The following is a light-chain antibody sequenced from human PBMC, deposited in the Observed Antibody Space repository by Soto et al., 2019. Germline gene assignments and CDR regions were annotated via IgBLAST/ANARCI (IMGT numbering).Light chain of an antibody. Sequence: DVQMTQSPSTLSASLGDRVTITCRASQTINKWLAWYQQKPGKAPKLLIHRASILESEVPSRFSGSGSGTDFTLTISGLQPDDSATYYCQHYNSHWLSFGGGTKVEIK. V-gene: IGKV1-5*03. CDR1: QTINKW. CDR3: QHYNSHWLS. J-gene: IGKJ4*01. CDR2: RAS.